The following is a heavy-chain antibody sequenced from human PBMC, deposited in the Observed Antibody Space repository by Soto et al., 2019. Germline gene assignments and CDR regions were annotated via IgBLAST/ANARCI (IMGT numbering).Heavy chain of an antibody. CDR2: IYYSGST. Sequence: SETLSLTCTVSGGSISSYYWSWIRQPPGKGLEWIGYIYYSGSTNYNPSLKSRVTISVDTSKNQFSLKLSSVTAADTAVYYCARHVKTTVTTGYWFDPWGQGTLVTVSS. V-gene: IGHV4-59*08. CDR3: ARHVKTTVTTGYWFDP. D-gene: IGHD4-17*01. CDR1: GGSISSYY. J-gene: IGHJ5*02.